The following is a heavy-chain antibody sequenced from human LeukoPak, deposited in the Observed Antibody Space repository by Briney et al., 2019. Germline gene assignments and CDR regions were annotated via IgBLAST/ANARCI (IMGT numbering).Heavy chain of an antibody. D-gene: IGHD2-15*01. V-gene: IGHV3-7*01. J-gene: IGHJ4*02. CDR1: GFTFSSYW. CDR2: IKQDGSEK. CDR3: ARDFGGYRSGGSCYSGWSDY. Sequence: AGGSLRLSCAASGFTFSSYWMSWVRQAPGEGLEWVANIKQDGSEKYYVDSVKGRFTISRDNAKNSLYLQMNSLRAEDTAVYYCARDFGGYRSGGSCYSGWSDYWGQGTLVTVSS.